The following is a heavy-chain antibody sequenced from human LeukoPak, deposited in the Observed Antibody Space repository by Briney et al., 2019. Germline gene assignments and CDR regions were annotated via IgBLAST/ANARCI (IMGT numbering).Heavy chain of an antibody. CDR3: ASRPKLGRPTFDY. V-gene: IGHV4-31*03. CDR2: IYYSGST. D-gene: IGHD1-26*01. J-gene: IGHJ4*02. CDR1: GGSISSGGYY. Sequence: PSETLSLTCTVSGGSISSGGYYWSWIRQHPGKGLEWIGYIYYSGSTYYNPSLKSRVTIPVDTSKNQFSLKLSSVTAADTAVYYCASRPKLGRPTFDYWGQGTLVTVSS.